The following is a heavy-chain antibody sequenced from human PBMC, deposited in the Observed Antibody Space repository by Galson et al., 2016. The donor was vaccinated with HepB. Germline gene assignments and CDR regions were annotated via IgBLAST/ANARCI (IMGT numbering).Heavy chain of an antibody. CDR1: GGSISSSTYY. CDR3: ARLGDSGGNDESYYFDY. D-gene: IGHD4-23*01. V-gene: IGHV4-39*01. CDR2: IYYSGRT. Sequence: ATLSLTCTVSGGSISSSTYYWGWIRQPPGKGLEWIGSIYYSGRTYYNPSLKSRVTISVDTSKNQFSLKLSSVTAADTAVFYCARLGDSGGNDESYYFDYWGQGTLVTVSS. J-gene: IGHJ4*02.